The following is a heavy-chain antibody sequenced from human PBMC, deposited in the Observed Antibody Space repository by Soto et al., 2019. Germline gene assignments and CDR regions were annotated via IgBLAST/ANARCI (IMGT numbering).Heavy chain of an antibody. D-gene: IGHD5-12*01. CDR2: ISWNSGSI. CDR3: AKAGGLRYEGYNYMDV. Sequence: GGSLRLSCAASGFSFDDYAMHWVRQAPGKGLEWVSGISWNSGSIAYADSVKGRFTISRDKAKNSLYLQMNSLRAEDTALYYCAKAGGLRYEGYNYMDVWGKGTTVTVSS. CDR1: GFSFDDYA. J-gene: IGHJ6*03. V-gene: IGHV3-9*01.